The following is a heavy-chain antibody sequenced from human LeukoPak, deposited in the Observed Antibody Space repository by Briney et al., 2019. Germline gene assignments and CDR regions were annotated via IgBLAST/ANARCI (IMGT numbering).Heavy chain of an antibody. J-gene: IGHJ3*02. D-gene: IGHD4-23*01. CDR3: ARGPPPTFTVVGVRAFDI. CDR1: GGSISSSSYY. CDR2: IYYSGST. Sequence: SETLSLTCTVSGGSISSSSYYWGWIRQPPGKGLEWIGSIYYSGSTYYNPSLKSRVTISVDTSKNQFSLKLSSVTAADTAVYYCARGPPPTFTVVGVRAFDIWGQGTMVTVSS. V-gene: IGHV4-39*07.